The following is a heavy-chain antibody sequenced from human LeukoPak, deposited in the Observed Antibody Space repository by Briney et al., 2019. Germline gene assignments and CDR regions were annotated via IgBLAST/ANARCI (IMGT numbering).Heavy chain of an antibody. CDR2: LSNSGGSGGRT. V-gene: IGHV3-23*01. CDR3: ARDLRSYNWNDGYYGMDV. D-gene: IGHD1-20*01. Sequence: GGSLRLSCAASGFTFSTYAMSWVRQAPGKGLEWVSALSNSGGSGGRTYYADSVKGRFTISRDNSKSTLYLQMNSLRAEDTAVYYCARDLRSYNWNDGYYGMDVWGQGTTVTVSS. CDR1: GFTFSTYA. J-gene: IGHJ6*02.